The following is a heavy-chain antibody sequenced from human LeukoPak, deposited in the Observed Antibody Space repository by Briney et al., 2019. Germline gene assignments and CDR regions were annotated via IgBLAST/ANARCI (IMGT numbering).Heavy chain of an antibody. J-gene: IGHJ3*02. V-gene: IGHV1-46*01. CDR3: ARRAIKRYFDWTYWRTDAFDI. CDR2: INPSGGST. CDR1: GYTFTSYY. Sequence: GASVKVSCKASGYTFTSYYMHWVRQAPGQGLEWMGIINPSGGSTSYAQKLQGRVTMTTDTSTSTAYMELRSLRSDDTAVYYCARRAIKRYFDWTYWRTDAFDIWGQGTMVTVSS. D-gene: IGHD3-9*01.